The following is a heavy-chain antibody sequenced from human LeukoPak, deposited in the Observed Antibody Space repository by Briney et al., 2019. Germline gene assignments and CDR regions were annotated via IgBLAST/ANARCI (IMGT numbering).Heavy chain of an antibody. D-gene: IGHD6-13*01. CDR2: IYYSGST. CDR1: GGSISSDGYY. CDR3: ASLPTQQLDGHYFDY. Sequence: SETLSLTCTVSGGSISSDGYYWSWIRQHPGKGLEWIGYIYYSGSTNYNPSLKSRVTISVDTSKNQFSLKLSSVTAADTAVYYCASLPTQQLDGHYFDYWGQGTLVTVSS. J-gene: IGHJ4*02. V-gene: IGHV4-61*08.